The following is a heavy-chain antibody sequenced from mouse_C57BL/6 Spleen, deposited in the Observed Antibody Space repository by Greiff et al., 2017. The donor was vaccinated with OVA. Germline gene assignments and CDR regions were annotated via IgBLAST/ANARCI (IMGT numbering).Heavy chain of an antibody. D-gene: IGHD2-3*01. V-gene: IGHV1-15*01. J-gene: IGHJ1*03. CDR1: GYTFTDYE. Sequence: VKLVESGAELVRPGASVTLSCKASGYTFTDYEMHWVKQTPVHGLEWIGAIDPETGGTAYNQKFKGKAILTADKSSSTAYMELRSLTSEDSAVYYCTRGGYYEYFDVWGTGTTVTVSS. CDR3: TRGGYYEYFDV. CDR2: IDPETGGT.